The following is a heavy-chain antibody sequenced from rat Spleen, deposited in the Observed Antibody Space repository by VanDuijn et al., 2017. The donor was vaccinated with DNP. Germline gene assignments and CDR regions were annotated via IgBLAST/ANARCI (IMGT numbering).Heavy chain of an antibody. J-gene: IGHJ1*01. V-gene: IGHV5S11*01. CDR1: GFTFSHYY. CDR2: ISNGGGNT. CDR3: ARRANWIYWYFDF. Sequence: EVQLVESGGGLVQPGRSMKLSCVASGFTFSHYYMAWVRQAPTTSLEWVASISNGGGNTYYRDSVKGRFTISRDNAKSTLYLQMDSLRSEETATYYCARRANWIYWYFDFWGPGTMVTVSS. D-gene: IGHD5-1*01.